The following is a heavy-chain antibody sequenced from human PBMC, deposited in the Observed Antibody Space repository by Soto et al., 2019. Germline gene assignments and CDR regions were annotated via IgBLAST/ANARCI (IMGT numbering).Heavy chain of an antibody. CDR3: AREEAAADDYYDSSGFDY. J-gene: IGHJ4*02. CDR1: GGSISSYY. CDR2: IYYSGST. Sequence: KPSETLSLTCTVSGGSISSYYWSWIRQPPGKGLEWIGYIYYSGSTNYNPSLKSRVTISVDTSKNQFSLKLSSVTAADTAVYYCAREEAAADDYYDSSGFDYWGQGTLVTVSS. V-gene: IGHV4-59*01. D-gene: IGHD3-22*01.